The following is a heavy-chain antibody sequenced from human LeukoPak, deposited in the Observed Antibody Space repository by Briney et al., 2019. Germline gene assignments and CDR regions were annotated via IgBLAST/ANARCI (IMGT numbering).Heavy chain of an antibody. Sequence: PSQTLSLTCTVSGGSIRSGDYYWTWIRQPPGKGLECMGYIFYSGSMYYHPSLKSRLTISVDTSKNQFSLKLRSVTAADTAVYYCARQTTVISFDYWGQGALVTVS. CDR1: GGSIRSGDYY. CDR3: ARQTTVISFDY. D-gene: IGHD4-17*01. V-gene: IGHV4-30-4*01. J-gene: IGHJ4*02. CDR2: IFYSGSM.